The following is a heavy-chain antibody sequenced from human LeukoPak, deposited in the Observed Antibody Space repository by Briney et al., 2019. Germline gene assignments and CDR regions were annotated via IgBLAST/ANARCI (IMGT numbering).Heavy chain of an antibody. CDR1: GGSISSYY. CDR2: IYTSGST. CDR3: ARDQAFASKSRSEYFDL. V-gene: IGHV4-4*07. Sequence: PSETLSLTCTVSGGSISSYYWSWIRQPAGKGLEWIGRIYTSGSTNYNPSLKSRVTMSVDTSKNQFSLKLSSVTAADTAVCYCARDQAFASKSRSEYFDLWGRGTLVTVSS. D-gene: IGHD1-14*01. J-gene: IGHJ2*01.